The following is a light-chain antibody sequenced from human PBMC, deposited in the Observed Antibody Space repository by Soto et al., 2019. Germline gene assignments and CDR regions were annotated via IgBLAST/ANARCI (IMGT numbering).Light chain of an antibody. J-gene: IGKJ1*01. Sequence: NVFTQSPGTPFFFPGEKTTPSCRGSQKISHKYLAWYQQEPGQAPRLLIHGVSIRATGIPDRFSGSGSGTDFTLTISRLEPEDFAVYYCQLYSGSPWTFGQGTKVDIK. V-gene: IGKV3-20*01. CDR1: QKISHKY. CDR3: QLYSGSPWT. CDR2: GVS.